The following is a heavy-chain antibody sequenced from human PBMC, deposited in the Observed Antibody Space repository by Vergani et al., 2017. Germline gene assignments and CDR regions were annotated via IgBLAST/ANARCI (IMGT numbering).Heavy chain of an antibody. D-gene: IGHD5-12*01. J-gene: IGHJ4*02. CDR2: IYYSGST. Sequence: QLQLQESGPGLVKPSETLSLTCTVSGGSISSSSYYWGWIRQPPGKGLEWIGSIYYSGSTYYNPSLKRRVTISVDTSKNQFSLKLSSVTAADTAVYYCAGDPAPLRFPPDYWGQGSLVTVSS. V-gene: IGHV4-39*07. CDR3: AGDPAPLRFPPDY. CDR1: GGSISSSSYY.